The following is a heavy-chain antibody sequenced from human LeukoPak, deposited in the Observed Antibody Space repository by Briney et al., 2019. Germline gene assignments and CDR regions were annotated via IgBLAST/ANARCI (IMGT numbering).Heavy chain of an antibody. D-gene: IGHD1-1*01. J-gene: IGHJ4*02. CDR2: ISSSRSAT. CDR1: GFTFSRYS. CDR3: AKVDNWKYGHHDY. Sequence: GGSLRLSCAASGFTFSRYSMTWVRQAPGKGLEWISFISSSRSATYYADSVKGRCTISKDNGKNSMYLQMHSLRAEDTAVYYCAKVDNWKYGHHDYWGQGTLVTVSS. V-gene: IGHV3-48*01.